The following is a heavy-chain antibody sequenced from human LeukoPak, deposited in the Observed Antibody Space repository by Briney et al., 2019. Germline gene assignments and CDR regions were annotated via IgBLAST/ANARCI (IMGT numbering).Heavy chain of an antibody. J-gene: IGHJ3*02. V-gene: IGHV4-59*05. CDR3: ARSYCSSTSCYAVGAFDI. D-gene: IGHD2-2*01. Sequence: SETLSLTCTVSGVSISSYYWSWIRQSPGKGLEWIGSIYYSGSTYYNPSLKSRVTISVDTSKNQFSLKLNSVTAADTAVYYCARSYCSSTSCYAVGAFDIWGQGTMVTVSS. CDR2: IYYSGST. CDR1: GVSISSYY.